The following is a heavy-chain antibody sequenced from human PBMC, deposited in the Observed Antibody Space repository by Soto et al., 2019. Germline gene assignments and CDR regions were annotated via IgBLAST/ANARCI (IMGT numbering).Heavy chain of an antibody. J-gene: IGHJ3*02. CDR3: AKDSDIVVVPAAISHAFDI. V-gene: IGHV3-23*01. CDR1: GVTFSSYA. D-gene: IGHD2-2*01. CDR2: ISGSGGST. Sequence: GGSLRLSCAASGVTFSSYAMSWVRQAPGKGLEWVSAISGSGGSTYYADSVKGRFTISRDNSKNTLYLQMNSLRAEDTAVYYCAKDSDIVVVPAAISHAFDIWGQGTMVTVSS.